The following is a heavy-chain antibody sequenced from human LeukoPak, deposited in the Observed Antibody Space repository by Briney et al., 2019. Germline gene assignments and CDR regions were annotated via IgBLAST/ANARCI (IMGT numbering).Heavy chain of an antibody. V-gene: IGHV3-23*01. Sequence: AGGSLRLSCAASGFTFSSYAMTWVRQAPGKRLEWVLAISGSGGSTYYADSVKGRFTISRDNSKNTLYLQMNSLRAEDTAVYYCAKDSRGYYYDVGPFDYWGQGTLVTVSS. D-gene: IGHD3-22*01. CDR1: GFTFSSYA. CDR2: ISGSGGST. CDR3: AKDSRGYYYDVGPFDY. J-gene: IGHJ4*02.